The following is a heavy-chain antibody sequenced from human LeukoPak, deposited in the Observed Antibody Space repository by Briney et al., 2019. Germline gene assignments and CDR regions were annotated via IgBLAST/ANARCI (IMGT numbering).Heavy chain of an antibody. CDR1: GFTFSSYS. J-gene: IGHJ4*02. CDR2: ISSSSSYI. D-gene: IGHD5-18*01. CDR3: ARGTVAVGYNHENGDY. Sequence: PGGSLRLSCAASGFTFSSYSMNWARQAPGKGLEWVSSISSSSSYIYYADSVKGRFTISRDNAKNSLYLQMSSLRAEDTAVYYCARGTVAVGYNHENGDYWGQGTLVTVSS. V-gene: IGHV3-21*01.